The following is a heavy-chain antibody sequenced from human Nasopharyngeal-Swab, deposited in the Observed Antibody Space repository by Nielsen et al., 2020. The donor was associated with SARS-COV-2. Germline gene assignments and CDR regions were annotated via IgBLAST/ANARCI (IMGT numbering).Heavy chain of an antibody. Sequence: SETLSLTCAVYGGSFSGYYWSWIRQPPGKGLEWIGEINHSGSTNYNPSLKSRVTISVDTSKNQFSLKLSSVTAADTAVHYCARDLIAVAGSPGWGQGTLVTVSS. CDR1: GGSFSGYY. J-gene: IGHJ4*02. CDR3: ARDLIAVAGSPG. V-gene: IGHV4-34*01. CDR2: INHSGST. D-gene: IGHD6-19*01.